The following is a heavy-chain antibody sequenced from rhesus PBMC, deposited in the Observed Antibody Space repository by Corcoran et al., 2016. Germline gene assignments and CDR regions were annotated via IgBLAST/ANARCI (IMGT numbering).Heavy chain of an antibody. J-gene: IGHJ4*01. CDR3: ARRYSGYSDY. Sequence: QVQLQESGPGLVKPSETLSLTCAVSGYSISSGYYGSWIRQPPGKGLEWIGYITYSGSTSYNPSLKRRVTISRDTSKNQFSLKLSSVTAADTAVYYCARRYSGYSDYWGQGVLVTVSS. D-gene: IGHD5-24*01. V-gene: IGHV4-122*02. CDR1: GYSISSGYYG. CDR2: ITYSGST.